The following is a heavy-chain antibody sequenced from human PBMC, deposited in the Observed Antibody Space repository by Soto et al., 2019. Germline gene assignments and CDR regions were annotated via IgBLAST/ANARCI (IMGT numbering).Heavy chain of an antibody. CDR1: GFTFSSYA. D-gene: IGHD6-19*01. V-gene: IGHV3-30-3*01. CDR3: ARAYRWDSSGWYFDY. CDR2: ISYDGSNK. Sequence: QVQLVESGGGVVQPGRSLRLSCAASGFTFSSYAMHWVRQAPGKGLEWVAVISYDGSNKYYADSVKGRFTISRDNSKNTLYLQMNSLRAEDTAVYYCARAYRWDSSGWYFDYWGQGTLVTVSS. J-gene: IGHJ4*02.